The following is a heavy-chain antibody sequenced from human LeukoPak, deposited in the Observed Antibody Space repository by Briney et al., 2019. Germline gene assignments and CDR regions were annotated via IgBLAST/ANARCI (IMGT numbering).Heavy chain of an antibody. J-gene: IGHJ6*01. D-gene: IGHD3-3*01. CDR1: GYTFTSYG. CDR3: ALTIFGVVTVMDV. Sequence: GASVKVSCKASGYTFTSYGITWVRQAPGQGLEWMGWINAYNGNTYYAQKLQGRVTMTTDTSTSTAYMELRSLRSDDTAVYYCALTIFGVVTVMDVWGKGPRSPSPQ. V-gene: IGHV1-18*01. CDR2: INAYNGNT.